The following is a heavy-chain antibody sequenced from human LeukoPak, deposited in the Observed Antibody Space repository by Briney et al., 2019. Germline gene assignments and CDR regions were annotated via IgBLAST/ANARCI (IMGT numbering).Heavy chain of an antibody. J-gene: IGHJ4*02. CDR2: ISGSGTDI. V-gene: IGHV3-11*04. Sequence: GGSLRLSCEASGFTFSDPYMSWIRQAPGKGLECLSYISGSGTDINYADSVRGRFTISRDNAKNLLYLQMNDLRVEDTAVYYCARGHWGLDSWGQGTLVSVSS. D-gene: IGHD7-27*01. CDR1: GFTFSDPY. CDR3: ARGHWGLDS.